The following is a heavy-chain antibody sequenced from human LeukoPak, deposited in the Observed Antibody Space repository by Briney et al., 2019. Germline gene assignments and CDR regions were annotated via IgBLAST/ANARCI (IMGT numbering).Heavy chain of an antibody. CDR2: ISGSDGIT. CDR3: AKTRAGNSSGRDPGWPMDY. CDR1: GFTFGSYA. D-gene: IGHD3-22*01. V-gene: IGHV3-23*01. Sequence: PGGSLRLSCAASGFTFGSYAIYWVRQAPGKGPEWVSGISGSDGITYFADSVKGRFIISRDNSKNTVYLQINNLRAEDTALYYCAKTRAGNSSGRDPGWPMDYWGQGTLVTVSS. J-gene: IGHJ4*02.